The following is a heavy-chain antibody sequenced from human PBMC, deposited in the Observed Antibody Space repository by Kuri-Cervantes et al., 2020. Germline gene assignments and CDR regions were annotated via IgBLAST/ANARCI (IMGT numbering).Heavy chain of an antibody. Sequence: SETLSLTCAVYGGSFSGYYWGWIRQPPGKGLEWIGEINHSGSTNYNPSLKSRVTMSVDTSKNQFSLKLSSVTAADTAVYYCARVGPNDYVWGTYRTWGQGTLVTVSS. D-gene: IGHD3-16*02. CDR3: ARVGPNDYVWGTYRT. V-gene: IGHV4-34*01. CDR2: INHSGST. CDR1: GGSFSGYY. J-gene: IGHJ5*02.